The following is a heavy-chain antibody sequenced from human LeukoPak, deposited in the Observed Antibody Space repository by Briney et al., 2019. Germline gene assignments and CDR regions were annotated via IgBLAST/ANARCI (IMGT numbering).Heavy chain of an antibody. CDR3: AANSDILSSGFGS. D-gene: IGHD3-9*01. Sequence: SETLSLTCAVYGGSFSDYYWGWIRQPPGKGLECVGYISYSGITYYNPSLKSRITISLDTSKNQFSLKLSSVTAADTAVYYCAANSDILSSGFGSWGQGTLVTVSS. CDR2: ISYSGIT. V-gene: IGHV4-59*06. J-gene: IGHJ5*02. CDR1: GGSFSDYY.